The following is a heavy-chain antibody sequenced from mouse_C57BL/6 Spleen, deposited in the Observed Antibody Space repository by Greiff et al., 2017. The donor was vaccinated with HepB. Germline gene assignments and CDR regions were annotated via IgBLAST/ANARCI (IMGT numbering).Heavy chain of an antibody. D-gene: IGHD1-1*02. Sequence: EVQLQESGPELVKPGASVKIPCKASGYTFTDYNMDWVKQSHGKSLEWIGDINPNNGGTIYNQKFKGKATLTVDKSSSTAYMELRSLTSEDTAVYYCARRGPLYGHYAMDYWGQGTSVTVSS. CDR1: GYTFTDYN. CDR3: ARRGPLYGHYAMDY. V-gene: IGHV1-18*01. J-gene: IGHJ4*01. CDR2: INPNNGGT.